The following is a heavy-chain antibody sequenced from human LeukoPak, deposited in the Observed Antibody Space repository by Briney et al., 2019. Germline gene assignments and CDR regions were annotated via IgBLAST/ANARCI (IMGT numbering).Heavy chain of an antibody. V-gene: IGHV3-9*01. CDR2: ISWNSGSI. D-gene: IGHD6-13*01. J-gene: IGHJ6*02. CDR1: GFTFDDYA. Sequence: GGSLRLSCAASGFTFDDYAMHWVRQAPGKGLEWVSGISWNSGSIGYADSVKGRFTISRDNAKNSLYLQMNSLRAEDTALYYCARIQQPNYYYYGMDVWGQGTTVTVSS. CDR3: ARIQQPNYYYYGMDV.